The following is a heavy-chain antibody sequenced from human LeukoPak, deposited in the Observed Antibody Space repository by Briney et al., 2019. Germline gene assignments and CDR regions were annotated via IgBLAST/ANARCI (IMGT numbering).Heavy chain of an antibody. CDR3: AAGYSYGYFPDY. CDR1: GFTFSSYS. Sequence: PGGSLRLSCATSGFTFSSYSMNWVRQAPGKGLEWVSSISSSSSYIYYADSVKGRFTISRDNAKNSLYLQMNSLRAEDTAVYYCAAGYSYGYFPDYWGQGTLVTVSS. J-gene: IGHJ4*02. CDR2: ISSSSSYI. V-gene: IGHV3-21*01. D-gene: IGHD5-18*01.